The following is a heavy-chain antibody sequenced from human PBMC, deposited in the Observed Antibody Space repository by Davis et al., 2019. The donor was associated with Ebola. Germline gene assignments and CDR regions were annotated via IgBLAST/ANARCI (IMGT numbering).Heavy chain of an antibody. Sequence: SETLSPTCTVSAGSISTDTHYWTWIRQHPGRGLEWTGYISYRGTTYYGPSPTSRVAMSMDTSKNQFSLKLSSVTAADTAVYYCATTQWLREFDNWGQGTLVTVSS. CDR1: AGSISTDTHY. CDR3: ATTQWLREFDN. CDR2: ISYRGTT. V-gene: IGHV4-31*03. D-gene: IGHD6-19*01. J-gene: IGHJ4*02.